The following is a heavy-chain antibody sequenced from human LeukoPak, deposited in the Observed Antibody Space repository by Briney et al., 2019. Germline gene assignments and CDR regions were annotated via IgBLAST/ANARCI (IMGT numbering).Heavy chain of an antibody. J-gene: IGHJ4*02. CDR1: GFTFSSYG. D-gene: IGHD3-3*01. CDR3: ARDQYDTWSRRGNFDS. Sequence: GGSLRLSCAASGFTFSSYGMHWVRQAPGKGLEWVANIKLDGSEKNYVDSVKGRFTISRGNTKNSLYLQMNSLRVEDTAVFYCARDQYDTWSRRGNFDSWGQGTLVIVSS. CDR2: IKLDGSEK. V-gene: IGHV3-7*03.